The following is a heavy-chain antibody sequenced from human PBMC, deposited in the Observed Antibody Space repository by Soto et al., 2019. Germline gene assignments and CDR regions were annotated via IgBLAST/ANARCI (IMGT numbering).Heavy chain of an antibody. D-gene: IGHD3-22*01. CDR3: ARGLIYDSSGYYFDY. J-gene: IGHJ4*02. CDR2: INPSGGST. CDR1: GYTLTSYY. Sequence: ASVKLSCTASGYTLTSYYMHWVRQAPRQGLEWMGIINPSGGSTRYAQKFQGRVTMTRDTSTSTVYMELSSLRSEDTAVYYCARGLIYDSSGYYFDYWGQGTLVTVSS. V-gene: IGHV1-46*01.